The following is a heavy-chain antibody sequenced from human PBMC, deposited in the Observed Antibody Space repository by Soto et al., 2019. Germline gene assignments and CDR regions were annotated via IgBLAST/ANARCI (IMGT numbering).Heavy chain of an antibody. CDR1: GYTFTGYY. CDR2: INPNSGGT. V-gene: IGHV1-2*04. Sequence: QVQLVQSGAEVKKPGASVKVSCKASGYTFTGYYMHWVRQAPGQGLEWMGWINPNSGGTNYAQKFQGWVTMTRDTSISTAYMELSRLRSDDTAVYYCARDTGIAVAGPNFDYWGQGTLVTVSS. D-gene: IGHD6-19*01. CDR3: ARDTGIAVAGPNFDY. J-gene: IGHJ4*02.